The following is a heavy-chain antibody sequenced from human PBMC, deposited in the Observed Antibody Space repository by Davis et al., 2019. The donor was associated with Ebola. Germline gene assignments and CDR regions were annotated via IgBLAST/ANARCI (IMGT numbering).Heavy chain of an antibody. CDR1: AYTFCNYS. Sequence: AASFKVSCNASAYTFCNYSMNWVRQAPGQGLEWMGWINPDGGDPMYAQGFTGRFAFSLDTSVSTAYLQISSLKAEDTAVYYCAREDYGDYYYYGMDVWGQGTTVTDSS. D-gene: IGHD3-16*01. V-gene: IGHV7-4-1*02. CDR3: AREDYGDYYYYGMDV. J-gene: IGHJ6*02. CDR2: INPDGGDP.